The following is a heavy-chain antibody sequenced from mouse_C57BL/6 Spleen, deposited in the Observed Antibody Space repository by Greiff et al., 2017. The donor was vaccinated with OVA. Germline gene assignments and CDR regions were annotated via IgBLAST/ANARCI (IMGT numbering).Heavy chain of an antibody. J-gene: IGHJ4*01. V-gene: IGHV1-15*01. CDR3: TRGTAQAYYAMDY. D-gene: IGHD3-2*02. Sequence: VQRVESGAELVRPGASVTLSCKASGYTFTDYEMHWVKQTPVHGLEWIGAIDPETGGTAYNQKFKGKAILTADKSSSTAYMELRSLTSEDSAVYYCTRGTAQAYYAMDYWGQGTSVTVSS. CDR2: IDPETGGT. CDR1: GYTFTDYE.